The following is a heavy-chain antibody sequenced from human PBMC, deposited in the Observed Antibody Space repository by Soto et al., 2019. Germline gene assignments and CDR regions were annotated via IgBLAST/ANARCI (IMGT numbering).Heavy chain of an antibody. J-gene: IGHJ6*02. V-gene: IGHV1-69*13. CDR2: IIPIFGTA. D-gene: IGHD3-16*01. CDR1: GYSFNKFA. CDR3: ARDPLRPLGYYYYGMDV. Sequence: SVKVSCKASGYSFNKFAITWVRQAPGQGLEWMGGIIPIFGTANYAQKFQGRVTITADESTSTAYMELSSLRSEDTAVYYCARDPLRPLGYYYYGMDVWGQGTTVTVSS.